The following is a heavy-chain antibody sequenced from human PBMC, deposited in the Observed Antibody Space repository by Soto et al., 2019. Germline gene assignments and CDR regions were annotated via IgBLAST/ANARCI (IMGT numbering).Heavy chain of an antibody. Sequence: SETLSLTCTVSGGSISSSSYYWGWIRQPPGKGLEWIGSIYYSGSTYYNPSLKSRVTISVDTSKNQFSLKLSSVTAADTAVYYCARRIPNDDFWSGSRGWFDPWGQGTLVTVSS. CDR1: GGSISSSSYY. D-gene: IGHD3-3*01. V-gene: IGHV4-39*01. CDR2: IYYSGST. J-gene: IGHJ5*02. CDR3: ARRIPNDDFWSGSRGWFDP.